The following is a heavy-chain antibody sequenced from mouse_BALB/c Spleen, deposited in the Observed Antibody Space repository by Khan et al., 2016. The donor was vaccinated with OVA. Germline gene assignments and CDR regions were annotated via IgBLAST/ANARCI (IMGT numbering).Heavy chain of an antibody. CDR2: IWSDGRT. Sequence: VQLQESGPDLVAPSQSLSITCTVSGFSLTNYAIHWVRQPPGKGLEWLVVIWSDGRTTYNSALKSRLSISKDNSNSKVFLKINSLQTDDTAMYXCARHQVPLSMDSWGQGISVTVSS. J-gene: IGHJ4*01. CDR3: ARHQVPLSMDS. CDR1: GFSLTNYA. V-gene: IGHV2-6-2*01.